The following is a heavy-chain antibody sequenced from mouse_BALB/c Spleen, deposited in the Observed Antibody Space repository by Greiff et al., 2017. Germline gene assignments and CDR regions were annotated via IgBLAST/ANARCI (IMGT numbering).Heavy chain of an antibody. CDR1: GFSLTSYG. J-gene: IGHJ4*01. V-gene: IGHV2-9*02. CDR3: ARDRFKNYYAMDY. D-gene: IGHD2-14*01. Sequence: VQVVESGPGLVAPSQSLSITCTVSGFSLTSYGVHWVRQPPGKGLEWLGVIWAGGSTNYNSALMSRLSISKDNSKSQVFLKMNSLQTDDTAMYYCARDRFKNYYAMDYWGQGTSVTVSS. CDR2: IWAGGST.